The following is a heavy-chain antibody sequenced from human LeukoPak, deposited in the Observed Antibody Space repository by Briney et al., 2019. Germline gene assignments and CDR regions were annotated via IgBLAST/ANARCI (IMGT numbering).Heavy chain of an antibody. D-gene: IGHD6-13*01. CDR1: GGSISSGGYY. CDR3: ARDRGAAAEGMDV. V-gene: IGHV4-31*03. Sequence: SQTLSLTRTVSGGSISSGGYYWSWIRQHPGKGLEWIGYIYYSGSTYYNPSLKSRVTISVDTSKNQFSLKLSSVTAADTAVYYCARDRGAAAEGMDVWGKGTTVTVSS. CDR2: IYYSGST. J-gene: IGHJ6*03.